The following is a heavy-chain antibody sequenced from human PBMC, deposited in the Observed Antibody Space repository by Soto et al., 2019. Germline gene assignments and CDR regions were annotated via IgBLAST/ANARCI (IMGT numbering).Heavy chain of an antibody. CDR2: XXXXXXNK. D-gene: IGHD3-3*01. V-gene: IGHV3-30-3*01. CDR3: ARGGFNYYGMDV. CDR1: GFTFSSYA. Sequence: PGGSLRLSCAASGFTFSSYAMHWVRQAPGKGLEWEAXXXXXXXNKYYADSVKGRFTISRDNSKNTLYLQMNSLRAEDTAVYYCARGGFNYYGMDVWGQGTTVTVSS. J-gene: IGHJ6*02.